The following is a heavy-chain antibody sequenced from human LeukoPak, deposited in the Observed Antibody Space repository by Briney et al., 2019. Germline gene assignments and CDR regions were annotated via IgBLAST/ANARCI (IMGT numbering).Heavy chain of an antibody. CDR3: ARVHGDYCDF. Sequence: SETLSLTCAVYGGSFSGYYWSWIRQPPGKGLEWIGEINHSGSTNYNPSLKSRVTISVDTSKNQFSLKLSSVTAADTAVYYCARVHGDYCDFWGQGTLVTVSS. J-gene: IGHJ4*02. CDR2: INHSGST. V-gene: IGHV4-34*01. CDR1: GGSFSGYY. D-gene: IGHD4-17*01.